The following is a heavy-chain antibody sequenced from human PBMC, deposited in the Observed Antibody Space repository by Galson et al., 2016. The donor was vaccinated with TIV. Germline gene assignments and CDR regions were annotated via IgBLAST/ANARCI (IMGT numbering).Heavy chain of an antibody. J-gene: IGHJ3*02. D-gene: IGHD3-22*01. Sequence: SETLSLTCTVSGGSMSSYYWSWIRQPPGKGLEWIGYIYYSGRTTYNPPLKSRFTISVDTSKNQFSLKLTSLTAADTAVYYCSRADTTHCSDTSGYYYGDAFDIWGQGTMVTVSS. CDR1: GGSMSSYY. CDR3: SRADTTHCSDTSGYYYGDAFDI. V-gene: IGHV4-59*01. CDR2: IYYSGRT.